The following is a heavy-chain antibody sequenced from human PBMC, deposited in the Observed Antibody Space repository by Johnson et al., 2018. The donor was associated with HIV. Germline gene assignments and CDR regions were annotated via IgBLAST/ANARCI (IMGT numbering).Heavy chain of an antibody. V-gene: IGHV3-33*08. J-gene: IGHJ3*02. CDR2: IWYDGSNK. D-gene: IGHD1-26*01. CDR3: ARDWDAYGAFDI. Sequence: QVQLVESGGGLVKPGGSLRLSCAASGFTFSDYYMSWIRQAPGKGLEWLAVIWYDGSNKYYADSVKGRFTISRDNSKFTLYLQLNTLRAADTAVYYCARDWDAYGAFDIWGQGTMITVSS. CDR1: GFTFSDYY.